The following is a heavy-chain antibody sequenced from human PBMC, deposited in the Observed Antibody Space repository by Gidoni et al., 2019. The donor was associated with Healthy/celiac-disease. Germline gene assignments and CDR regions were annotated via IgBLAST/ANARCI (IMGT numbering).Heavy chain of an antibody. CDR2: IIVSGGST. CDR3: KMRVVLVTAILEYDY. J-gene: IGHJ4*02. D-gene: IGHD2-21*02. CDR1: GFTFRSYA. Sequence: EVQLLESGGGLVQPGGSLVLSCGASGFTFRSYAMSCVRQAPGKGLDWVSYIIVSGGSTYYAEPVKGRFTISRDNSKNTLYLQMNSLRAEDTAVYYCKMRVVLVTAILEYDYWGQGTLVTVSS. V-gene: IGHV3-23*01.